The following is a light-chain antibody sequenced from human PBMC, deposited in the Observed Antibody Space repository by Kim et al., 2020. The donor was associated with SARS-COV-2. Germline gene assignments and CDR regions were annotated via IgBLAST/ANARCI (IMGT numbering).Light chain of an antibody. CDR3: QKYNSAPWT. Sequence: DIQMTQSPSSMSASVGDRVTITCRASQGISIYLAWYQQKPGKVPKLLIYAASTLQSGVPSRFSGSGSGTDFTLTISSLQPEDVATYYCQKYNSAPWTFGQGTKVDIK. CDR2: AAS. CDR1: QGISIY. J-gene: IGKJ1*01. V-gene: IGKV1-27*01.